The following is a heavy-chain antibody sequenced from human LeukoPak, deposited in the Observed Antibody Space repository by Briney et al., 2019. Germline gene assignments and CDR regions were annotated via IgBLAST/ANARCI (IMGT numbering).Heavy chain of an antibody. V-gene: IGHV3-23*01. CDR3: AKESYCGGDCSSAGNWFDP. D-gene: IGHD2-21*02. CDR2: VSGAGGNT. Sequence: GGSLRLSCAAPGFTFSSYAMSWVRQAPGKGLEWVSGVSGAGGNTYYADSVKGRFTISRDNSRNTLYLQMHSLRAEDTAVYYCAKESYCGGDCSSAGNWFDPWGQGTLVTVSS. CDR1: GFTFSSYA. J-gene: IGHJ5*02.